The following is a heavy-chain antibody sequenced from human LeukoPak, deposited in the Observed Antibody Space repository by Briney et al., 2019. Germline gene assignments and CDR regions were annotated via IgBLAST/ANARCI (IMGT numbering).Heavy chain of an antibody. D-gene: IGHD3-22*01. J-gene: IGHJ4*02. CDR2: IYYTGST. CDR3: ASSYFYDGNRYFDY. CDR1: GDSITSYY. Sequence: SETLSLTCNVSGDSITSYYWNWIRQPPGKGLEWIGYIYYTGSTNSNPSLKSRLTVSLDTSKKHFSLRLSSVTAADTAIYYCASSYFYDGNRYFDYWGQGALVTVSS. V-gene: IGHV4-59*08.